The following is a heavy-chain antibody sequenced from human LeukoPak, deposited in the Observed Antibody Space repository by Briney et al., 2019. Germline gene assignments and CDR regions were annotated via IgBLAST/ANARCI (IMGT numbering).Heavy chain of an antibody. D-gene: IGHD3-9*01. J-gene: IGHJ4*02. Sequence: SETLSLTCTVSGGSISSYYWSWIRQPPGKGLEWIGYIYYSGSTNYNPSLKSRVTISVDTSKNQFSLKLSSVTAADTAVYYCARGGSDKGNYDILTGPSYYFDYWGQGTLVTVSS. CDR2: IYYSGST. CDR1: GGSISSYY. V-gene: IGHV4-59*12. CDR3: ARGGSDKGNYDILTGPSYYFDY.